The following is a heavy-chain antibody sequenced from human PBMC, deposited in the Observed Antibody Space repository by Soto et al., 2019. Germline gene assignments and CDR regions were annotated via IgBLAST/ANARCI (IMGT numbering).Heavy chain of an antibody. CDR3: ARDNLIAARISFEY. J-gene: IGHJ4*02. CDR1: GYTFTGYY. V-gene: IGHV1-2*02. D-gene: IGHD6-6*01. Sequence: ASVKVSCKASGYTFTGYYMHWVGQAPGQGLEWMGWINPNSGGTNYAQKFQGRVTMTRDTSISTAYMELSRLRSDDTAVYYCARDNLIAARISFEYWYQESMVTVSS. CDR2: INPNSGGT.